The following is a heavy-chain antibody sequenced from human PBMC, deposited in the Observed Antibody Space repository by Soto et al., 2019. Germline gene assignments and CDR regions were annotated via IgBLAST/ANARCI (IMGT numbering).Heavy chain of an antibody. CDR1: GGSISSYY. CDR3: ARAFDILTRYYFDY. D-gene: IGHD3-9*01. Sequence: SETLSLTCTVSGGSISSYYWSWIRQPPGKGLEWIGYIYYSGSTYYNPSLKSRVTISVDTSKNQFSLKLSSVTAADTAVYYCARAFDILTRYYFDYWGQGTLVTVSS. J-gene: IGHJ4*02. CDR2: IYYSGST. V-gene: IGHV4-59*08.